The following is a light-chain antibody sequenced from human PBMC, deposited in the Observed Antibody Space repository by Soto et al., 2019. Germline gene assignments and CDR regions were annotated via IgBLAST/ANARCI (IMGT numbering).Light chain of an antibody. CDR3: QQFNSPRT. J-gene: IGKJ4*01. CDR1: QSISSY. Sequence: IQLTQSPSSLSASIGDRVTITCRASQSISSYLAWYQQKPGKAPKLLIYAASTLQSGVPSRFSGGGSGTDFTLTISSLQPEDFATYYCQQFNSPRTFGGGTKVDIK. V-gene: IGKV1-9*01. CDR2: AAS.